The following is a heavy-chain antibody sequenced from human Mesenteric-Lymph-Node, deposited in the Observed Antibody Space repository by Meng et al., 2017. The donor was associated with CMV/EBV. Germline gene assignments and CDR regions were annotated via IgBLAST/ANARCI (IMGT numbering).Heavy chain of an antibody. Sequence: GGSLRLSCSASGFTFSSYAMHWVRQAPGKGLEWVSYISSSGSTTYYADSVKGRFTISRDSAKNSLYLQMNSLRAEDTAVYYCAILEAAGPDYWGQGTLVTVSS. CDR3: AILEAAGPDY. J-gene: IGHJ4*02. CDR2: ISSSGSTT. V-gene: IGHV3-48*03. D-gene: IGHD6-13*01. CDR1: GFTFSSYA.